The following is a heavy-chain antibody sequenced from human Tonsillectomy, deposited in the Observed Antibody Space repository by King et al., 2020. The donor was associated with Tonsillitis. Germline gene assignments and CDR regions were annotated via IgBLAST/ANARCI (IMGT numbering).Heavy chain of an antibody. CDR2: VLPMVGTT. CDR1: GGTFGNHE. Sequence: QLVQSGAEVMQPGSSVRVSCKASGGTFGNHEISWVRQAPGQGLEWMGGVLPMVGTTNYAQKFEGRVTITADDFTGTAYMDLSSLRSDDTAVYYCARDHSGHSFDCWGQGTLVTVSS. D-gene: IGHD2-15*01. J-gene: IGHJ4*02. CDR3: ARDHSGHSFDC. V-gene: IGHV1-69*01.